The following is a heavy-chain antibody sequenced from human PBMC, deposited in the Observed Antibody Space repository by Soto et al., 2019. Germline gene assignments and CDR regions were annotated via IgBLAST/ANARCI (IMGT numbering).Heavy chain of an antibody. CDR2: ISAYNDNT. V-gene: IGHV1-18*04. J-gene: IGHJ4*02. D-gene: IGHD2-2*01. Sequence: QVQLVQSEAEVKKPGASVKVSCTASGYTFTNYGISWVRQAPGQGLQWMGWISAYNDNTNYAQKLQGRVTMTTDKATGTAYMELGGLTSDDPAVDYWGRASRSLGYCGSTSCSKGDYWGQGTLVTVSS. CDR3: GRASRSLGYCGSTSCSKGDY. CDR1: GYTFTNYG.